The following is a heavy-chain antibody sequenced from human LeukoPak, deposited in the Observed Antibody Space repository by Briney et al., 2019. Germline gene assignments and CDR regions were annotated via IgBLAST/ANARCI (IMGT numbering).Heavy chain of an antibody. CDR1: GGPFSGYY. D-gene: IGHD1-26*01. J-gene: IGHJ4*02. CDR3: ARRGSYGIDY. Sequence: SETLSLTCAVYGGPFSGYYWSWIRQPPGKGLEWIGEINHSGSTNYNPSLKSRVTISVDTSKNQFSLKLSSVTAADTAVYYCARRGSYGIDYWGQGTLVTVSS. V-gene: IGHV4-34*01. CDR2: INHSGST.